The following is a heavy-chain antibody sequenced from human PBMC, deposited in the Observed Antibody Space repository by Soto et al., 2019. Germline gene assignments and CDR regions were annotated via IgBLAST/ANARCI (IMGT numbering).Heavy chain of an antibody. V-gene: IGHV3-30*18. Sequence: PGGSLRLSCAASGFIFSSYGMHWVRQAPGKGLEWVAVISYDGSNKYYADSVKGRFTISRDNSKNTLYLQMNSLRAEDMAVYYFAKSFHVDVIAVAADYWGQGTLVTVSS. CDR2: ISYDGSNK. D-gene: IGHD6-19*01. CDR1: GFIFSSYG. CDR3: AKSFHVDVIAVAADY. J-gene: IGHJ4*02.